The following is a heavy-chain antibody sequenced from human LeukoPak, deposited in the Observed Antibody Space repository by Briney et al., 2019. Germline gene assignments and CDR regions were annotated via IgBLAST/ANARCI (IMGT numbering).Heavy chain of an antibody. CDR3: ARAHSRNYYYYGIDV. J-gene: IGHJ6*02. CDR1: GYTFSNYA. V-gene: IGHV1-69*13. Sequence: SVKVSCKASGYTFSNYAISWVRQAPGQGLEWMGGTIPIFGTAHYAQKFQGRVTIAADGSTSTVYMELSSLRSEDTAVYYCARAHSRNYYYYGIDVWGQGTTVTVSS. CDR2: TIPIFGTA. D-gene: IGHD2-15*01.